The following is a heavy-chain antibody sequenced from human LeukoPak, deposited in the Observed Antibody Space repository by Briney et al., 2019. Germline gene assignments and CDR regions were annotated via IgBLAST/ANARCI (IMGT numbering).Heavy chain of an antibody. CDR3: ASQAPDYSNSEDYYYYMDV. Sequence: GGSLRLSCAASGFTFSSYGMHWVRQAPGKGLEWVAFIRYDGSNKYYADSVKGRFTISRDNSKNTLYLQMNSLRAEDTAVYYCASQAPDYSNSEDYYYYMDVWGKGTTVTVSS. V-gene: IGHV3-30*02. CDR1: GFTFSSYG. D-gene: IGHD4-11*01. J-gene: IGHJ6*03. CDR2: IRYDGSNK.